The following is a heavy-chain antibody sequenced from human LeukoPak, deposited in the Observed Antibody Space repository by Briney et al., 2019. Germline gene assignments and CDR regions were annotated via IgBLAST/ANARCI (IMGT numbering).Heavy chain of an antibody. V-gene: IGHV6-1*01. CDR1: GDSISGNSVS. Sequence: SQTLSLTCAISGDSISGNSVSWHWIRQSPSRGLEWLGKTRYRSKWFHDYAVSVRGRIVINPDTSKNQFSLQLNSVTPDDTAVYYCARARVYSFDYWGQGTLVTVSS. J-gene: IGHJ4*02. CDR2: TRYRSKWFH. CDR3: ARARVYSFDY.